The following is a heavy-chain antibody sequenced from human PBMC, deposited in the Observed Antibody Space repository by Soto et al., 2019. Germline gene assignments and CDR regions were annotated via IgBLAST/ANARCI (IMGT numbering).Heavy chain of an antibody. CDR2: ISSTSDFI. CDR3: ARGSYYAY. CDR1: GFTFSNFA. V-gene: IGHV3-21*02. Sequence: EVQLVESGGGLVKPGGSLGLSCAASGFTFSNFAMSWVRQAPGKGLEWASSISSTSDFIYYADPLKGRVTISRDNAKSSLSLQINFLGAEDTAVYYCARGSYYAYWGQGTLVTVSS. D-gene: IGHD1-26*01. J-gene: IGHJ4*02.